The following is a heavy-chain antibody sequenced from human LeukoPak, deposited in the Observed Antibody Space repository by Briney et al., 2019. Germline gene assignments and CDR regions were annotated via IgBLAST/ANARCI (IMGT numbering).Heavy chain of an antibody. CDR2: INSDGSST. CDR3: ARAPRYYYDSSGYPDY. Sequence: PGGSLRLSCAASGFTFSSYWMHWVRQAPGKGLAWVSRINSDGSSTSYADSVKGRFTISRDNAKNTLYLQMNSLRAEDTAVYYCARAPRYYYDSSGYPDYWGQGTLVTVSS. V-gene: IGHV3-74*01. D-gene: IGHD3-22*01. CDR1: GFTFSSYW. J-gene: IGHJ4*02.